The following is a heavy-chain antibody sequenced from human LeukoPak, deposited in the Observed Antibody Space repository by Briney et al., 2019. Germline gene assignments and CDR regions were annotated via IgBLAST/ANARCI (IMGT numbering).Heavy chain of an antibody. Sequence: SETLSLTCTVSGGSISSGSYYWSWIRQPAGKGLEWIGRIYTSGSTNYNPSLKSRVTMSVDTSKNQFSLKLGSVTAADTAVYYCARGTTVLRAFDIWGQGTMVTVSS. CDR2: IYTSGST. CDR3: ARGTTVLRAFDI. V-gene: IGHV4-61*02. J-gene: IGHJ3*02. D-gene: IGHD4-17*01. CDR1: GGSISSGSYY.